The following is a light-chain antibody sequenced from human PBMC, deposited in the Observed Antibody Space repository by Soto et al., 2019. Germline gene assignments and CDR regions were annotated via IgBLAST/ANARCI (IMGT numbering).Light chain of an antibody. Sequence: EIVLTQSPGTLSLSPGERATLSCRASQSVSSSYLAWYQQKPGQAPRLLIYGASSSATGIPDRFSGSGSGTDFTITISRLEPEDFAVYYCQQYGSSHTFGGGPKVEIK. CDR3: QQYGSSHT. V-gene: IGKV3-20*01. J-gene: IGKJ4*01. CDR1: QSVSSSY. CDR2: GAS.